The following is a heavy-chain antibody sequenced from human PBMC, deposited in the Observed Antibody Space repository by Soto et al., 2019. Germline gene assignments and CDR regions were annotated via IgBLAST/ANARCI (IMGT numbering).Heavy chain of an antibody. V-gene: IGHV4-39*01. CDR3: ARQSELSYRRAVPDY. CDR1: GGSISSSSYY. J-gene: IGHJ4*02. Sequence: SETLSLTCTVSGGSISSSSYYWGWIRQPPGKGLEWIGSIYYGGSTYYNPSLKSRVTISVDTSKNQFSLKLSSVTAADTAVYYCARQSELSYRRAVPDYWGQGTLVTVSS. D-gene: IGHD6-19*01. CDR2: IYYGGST.